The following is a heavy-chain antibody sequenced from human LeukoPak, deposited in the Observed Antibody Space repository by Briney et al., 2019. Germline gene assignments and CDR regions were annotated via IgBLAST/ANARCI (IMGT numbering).Heavy chain of an antibody. CDR3: ARQRGSGCLDY. V-gene: IGHV3-7*01. J-gene: IGHJ4*02. Sequence: PGGSLRLSCAASRFTLSNYWMSWVHQPAWKGLEWVANIKQDGSETYYVDSVKGRFTISRDNAKNSLSLQMNSLRAEDTAVYYCARQRGSGCLDYWGQGTLVTVSS. CDR2: IKQDGSET. CDR1: RFTLSNYW. D-gene: IGHD6-19*01.